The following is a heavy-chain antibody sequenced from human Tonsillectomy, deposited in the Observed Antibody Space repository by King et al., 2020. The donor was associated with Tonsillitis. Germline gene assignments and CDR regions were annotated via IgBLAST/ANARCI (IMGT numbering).Heavy chain of an antibody. Sequence: QLVESGGGLVQPGGSLRLSCAASGFTFSKYAMSWVRQAPGKGLEWVTGISDSGDSTNYADSVKGRFTISRDNSKNTLSLQMNSLRAEDTAVYHCAKHRTDYYGSGSYFDSCGQGTLVTVSS. D-gene: IGHD3-10*01. CDR2: ISDSGDST. CDR1: GFTFSKYA. V-gene: IGHV3-23*04. J-gene: IGHJ4*02. CDR3: AKHRTDYYGSGSYFDS.